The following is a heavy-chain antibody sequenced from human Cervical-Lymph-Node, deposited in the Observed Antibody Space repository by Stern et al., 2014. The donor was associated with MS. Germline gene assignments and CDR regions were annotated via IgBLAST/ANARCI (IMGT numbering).Heavy chain of an antibody. CDR3: AHSPPSDDDAFDI. D-gene: IGHD2-21*02. V-gene: IGHV2-5*02. CDR2: IYWDDDK. CDR1: GFSLSTTGVG. Sequence: QVTLKESGPTLVNPTQTLTLTCAFSGFSLSTTGVGVGWIRQPPGKALEWLPLIYWDDDKRYSPSLKSRITITKDTSKSQVDLTLTNVDPVDTATYYCAHSPPSDDDAFDIWGQGTMVPISS. J-gene: IGHJ3*02.